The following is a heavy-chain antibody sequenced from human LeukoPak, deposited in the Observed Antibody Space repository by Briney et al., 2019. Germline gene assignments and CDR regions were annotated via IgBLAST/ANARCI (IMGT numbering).Heavy chain of an antibody. Sequence: PSETLSLTCTVSDDPISDYYRGWIRQPPGKGLEWIGYFHNSGTSTYNPSLKSRVTISADTSKNQFSLKLNSLTTADTAVYYCTRGAGWLIDYWGQGILVTVSS. D-gene: IGHD3-16*01. J-gene: IGHJ4*02. CDR2: FHNSGTS. CDR1: DDPISDYY. CDR3: TRGAGWLIDY. V-gene: IGHV4-59*01.